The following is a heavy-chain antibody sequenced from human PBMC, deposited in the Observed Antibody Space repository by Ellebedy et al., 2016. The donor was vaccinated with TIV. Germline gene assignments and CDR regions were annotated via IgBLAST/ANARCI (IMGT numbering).Heavy chain of an antibody. CDR3: TTENGFRDY. D-gene: IGHD4-17*01. V-gene: IGHV3-15*01. Sequence: GESLKISCAASGFTFSNAWMSWVRQAPGKGLEWVGRIKSRADGGTTDYTAPVKGRFTISRDDSKNTLYLQMNSLKTEDTAVYYCTTENGFRDYWGQGTLVTVSS. CDR1: GFTFSNAW. J-gene: IGHJ4*02. CDR2: IKSRADGGTT.